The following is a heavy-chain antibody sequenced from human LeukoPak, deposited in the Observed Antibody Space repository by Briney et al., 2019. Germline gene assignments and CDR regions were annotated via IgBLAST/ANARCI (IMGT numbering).Heavy chain of an antibody. CDR3: ARYYGSGTYALDY. CDR1: GFTFSTYY. D-gene: IGHD3-10*01. J-gene: IGHJ4*02. CDR2: INSDGSSA. V-gene: IGHV3-74*01. Sequence: GGSQRLSCAASGFTFSTYYMHWVRQAPGKGLVWVSRINSDGSSASYADSVKGRFTISRDNAKNTLYLQMNSLRAEDTAVYYCARYYGSGTYALDYWGQGTLVTVSS.